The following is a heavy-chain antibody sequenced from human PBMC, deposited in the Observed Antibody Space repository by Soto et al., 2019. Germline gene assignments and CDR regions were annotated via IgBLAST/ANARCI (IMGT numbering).Heavy chain of an antibody. J-gene: IGHJ6*02. CDR1: GYTFTSYG. Sequence: AASVKVSCKASGYTFTSYGISWVRQAPGQGLEWMGWISAYNGNTNYAQKLQGRVTMTTDTSTSTAYMELRSLRSDDTAVYYCARVEPYSSGWYYYYGMDVWGQGTTVTVSS. D-gene: IGHD6-19*01. CDR2: ISAYNGNT. V-gene: IGHV1-18*01. CDR3: ARVEPYSSGWYYYYGMDV.